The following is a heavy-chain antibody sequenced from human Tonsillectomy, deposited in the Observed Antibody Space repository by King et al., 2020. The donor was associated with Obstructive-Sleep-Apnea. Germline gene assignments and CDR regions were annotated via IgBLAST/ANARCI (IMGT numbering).Heavy chain of an antibody. CDR3: AKRKGYCSGGSCSDAFDI. CDR2: IFHSGST. J-gene: IGHJ3*02. V-gene: IGHV4-30-2*01. D-gene: IGHD2-15*01. CDR1: GGSISSGGYS. Sequence: LQLQESGSGLVKPSQTLSLTCAVSGGSISSGGYSWSWIRQPPGKGLEWIGYIFHSGSTYYNPSLKSRVTISVDRSKNQFSQKLSSVTAADTAVYYCAKRKGYCSGGSCSDAFDIWGQGTMVTVSS.